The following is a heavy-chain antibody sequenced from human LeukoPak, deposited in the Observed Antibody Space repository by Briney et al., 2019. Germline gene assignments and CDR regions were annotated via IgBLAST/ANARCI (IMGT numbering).Heavy chain of an antibody. D-gene: IGHD6-13*01. J-gene: IGHJ4*02. Sequence: ASVKVSCKASGYTYTHHGITWVRQAPGQGLEWMGRIIPILGIANYAQKFQGRVTITADKSTSTAYMELSSLRSEDTAVYYCARDRLAAAGTGYFDYWGQGTLVTVSS. CDR1: GYTYTHHG. CDR2: IIPILGIA. CDR3: ARDRLAAAGTGYFDY. V-gene: IGHV1-69*04.